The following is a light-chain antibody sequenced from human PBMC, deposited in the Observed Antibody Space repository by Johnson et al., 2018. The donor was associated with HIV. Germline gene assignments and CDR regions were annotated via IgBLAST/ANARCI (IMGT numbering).Light chain of an antibody. J-gene: IGLJ1*01. CDR1: SSNIGNND. Sequence: SVLTQPPSVSAAPGQKVTISCSGSSSNIGNNDVSWYQQLPGTAPKLLIYDNNKRPSGIPDRFSGSKSGTSATLGITGLQTGDEADYFCGTWDSSLRGFVCGTGTMVTVL. CDR2: DNN. CDR3: GTWDSSLRGFV. V-gene: IGLV1-51*01.